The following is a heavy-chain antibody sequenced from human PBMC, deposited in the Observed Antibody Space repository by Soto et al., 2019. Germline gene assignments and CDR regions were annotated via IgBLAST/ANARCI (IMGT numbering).Heavy chain of an antibody. CDR3: ASDTERITIFGPGTGAFDI. J-gene: IGHJ3*02. CDR1: GGSISSGGYY. D-gene: IGHD3-3*01. Sequence: QVQLQESGPGLVKPSQTLSLTCTVSGGSISSGGYYWSWIRQHPGKGLGWIGYIYYSGSTYYNPSLKSRVTISVDTSKNQFSLKLSSVTAADTAVYYCASDTERITIFGPGTGAFDIWGQGTMVTVSS. V-gene: IGHV4-31*03. CDR2: IYYSGST.